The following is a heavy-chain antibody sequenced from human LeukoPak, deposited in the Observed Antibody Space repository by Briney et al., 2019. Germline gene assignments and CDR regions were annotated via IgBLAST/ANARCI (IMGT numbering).Heavy chain of an antibody. V-gene: IGHV3-7*01. J-gene: IGHJ4*02. CDR1: GSTFSGDW. D-gene: IGHD6-19*01. CDR3: SRNRGWFNFDY. Sequence: GGSLRLSCAASGSTFSGDWMSWVRQAPGKGLEWVANIKPDGSEKDYVDSVKGRFTISRDNAKNSLSLQMNSLRAEDTALYYCSRNRGWFNFDYWGQGTLVTVSS. CDR2: IKPDGSEK.